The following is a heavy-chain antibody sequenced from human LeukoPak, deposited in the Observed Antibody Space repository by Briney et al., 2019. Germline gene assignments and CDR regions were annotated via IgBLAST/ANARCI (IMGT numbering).Heavy chain of an antibody. D-gene: IGHD5-18*01. CDR3: ARDRTIVDTAMVRRFDY. CDR2: INPNSGGT. CDR1: GYTFTGYY. J-gene: IGHJ4*02. V-gene: IGHV1-2*02. Sequence: ASVKVSCKASGYTFTGYYMHWVRQAPGQGLEWMGWINPNSGGTNYAQKFQGRVTMTRDTSISTAYMELSRLRSDDTAVYYCARDRTIVDTAMVRRFDYWGQGTLVTVSS.